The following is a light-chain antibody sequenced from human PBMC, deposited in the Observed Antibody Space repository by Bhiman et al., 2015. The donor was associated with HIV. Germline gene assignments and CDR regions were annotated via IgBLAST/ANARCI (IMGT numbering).Light chain of an antibody. CDR3: QVWDSSSDLYWV. J-gene: IGLJ3*02. V-gene: IGLV3-21*04. CDR1: NIGSKS. Sequence: SYELTQPPSVSVAPGQTAEITCGGNNIGSKSVHWYQQKPGQAPVLVIYYDSDRPSGIPERFSGSNSGNTATLTISRVEAGDEADYYCQVWDSSSDLYWVFGGGTKLTVL. CDR2: YDS.